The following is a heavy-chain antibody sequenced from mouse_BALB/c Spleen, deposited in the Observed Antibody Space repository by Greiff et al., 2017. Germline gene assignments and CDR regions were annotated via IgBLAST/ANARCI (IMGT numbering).Heavy chain of an antibody. CDR1: GFTFSSFG. V-gene: IGHV5-17*02. J-gene: IGHJ4*01. D-gene: IGHD3-3*01. CDR3: ARWSPALGMDY. Sequence: EVKLMESGGGLVQPGGSRKLSCAASGFTFSSFGMHWVRQAPEKGLEWVAYISSGSSTIYYADTVKGRFTISRDNPKNTLFLQMTSLRSEATAMYYGARWSPALGMDYWGQGTSLTVSS. CDR2: ISSGSSTI.